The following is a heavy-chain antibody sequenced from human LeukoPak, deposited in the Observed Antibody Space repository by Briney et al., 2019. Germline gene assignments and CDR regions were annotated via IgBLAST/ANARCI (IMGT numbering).Heavy chain of an antibody. Sequence: GGSLRLSCAASGFTFSSYWMHWVRQAPGKGLVWVSRINSHGSSTTYAGSVEGRFTISRDNAENTLYLQMNSLRAEDTAVYYCARERLLPFDYWGQGTLVTVSS. D-gene: IGHD2-15*01. CDR2: INSHGSST. CDR1: GFTFSSYW. J-gene: IGHJ4*02. CDR3: ARERLLPFDY. V-gene: IGHV3-74*01.